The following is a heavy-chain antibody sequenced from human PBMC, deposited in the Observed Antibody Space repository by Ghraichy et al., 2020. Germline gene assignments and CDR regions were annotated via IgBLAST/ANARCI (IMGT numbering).Heavy chain of an antibody. CDR3: ARGRRAFHCSSTSCLNYYYYMDV. Sequence: SETLSLTCAVYGGSFSGYYWSWIRQPPGKGLEWIGEINHSGSTNYNPSLKSRVTISVDTSKNQFSLKLSSVTAADTAVYYCARGRRAFHCSSTSCLNYYYYMDVWGKGTTVTVSS. CDR1: GGSFSGYY. D-gene: IGHD2-2*01. J-gene: IGHJ6*03. CDR2: INHSGST. V-gene: IGHV4-34*01.